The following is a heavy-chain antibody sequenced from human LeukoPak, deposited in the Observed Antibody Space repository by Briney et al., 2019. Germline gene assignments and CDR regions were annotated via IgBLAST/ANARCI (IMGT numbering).Heavy chain of an antibody. CDR3: ARGFSAKSGSLLY. J-gene: IGHJ4*02. CDR1: GYTFTGYY. Sequence: ASVKVSCKASGYTFTGYYMHWVRQAPGQGLEWMGWINPNSGGTNYAQKFQGWVTMTRDTSISTAYMELGRLRSDDTAVYYCARGFSAKSGSLLYWGQGTLVTVSS. V-gene: IGHV1-2*04. D-gene: IGHD1-26*01. CDR2: INPNSGGT.